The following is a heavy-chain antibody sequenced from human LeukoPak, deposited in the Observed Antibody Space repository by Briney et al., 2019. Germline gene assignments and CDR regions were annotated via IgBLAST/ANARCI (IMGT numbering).Heavy chain of an antibody. V-gene: IGHV4-34*01. CDR2: INHSGST. CDR3: ARLLRLESIDY. CDR1: GGSFSGYY. D-gene: IGHD1-1*01. J-gene: IGHJ4*02. Sequence: SETLSLTCAVYGGSFSGYYWSWIRQPPGKGLEWIGEINHSGSTNYNPSLKSRVTISVDTSKNQFSLKLSSVTAADTAVYYCARLLRLESIDYWGQGTLVTVSS.